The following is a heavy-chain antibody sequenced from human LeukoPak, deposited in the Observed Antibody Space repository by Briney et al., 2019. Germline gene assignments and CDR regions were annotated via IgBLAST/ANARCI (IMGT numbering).Heavy chain of an antibody. CDR2: ISHSGTT. J-gene: IGHJ2*01. V-gene: IGHV4-30-2*01. Sequence: PSETLSLTCAVSGGSISSGGYSWSWIRQPPGKGLEWIGYISHSGTTYYNQSLKTRVTISVDRSKNQFSLKLTSVTAADTAVYYCARYSSTWPYWYFDLWGRGTLVTVSS. CDR1: GGSISSGGYS. D-gene: IGHD6-13*01. CDR3: ARYSSTWPYWYFDL.